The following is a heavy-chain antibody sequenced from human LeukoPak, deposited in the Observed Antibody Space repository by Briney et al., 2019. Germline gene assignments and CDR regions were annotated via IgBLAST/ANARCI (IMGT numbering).Heavy chain of an antibody. CDR2: ISWNSGSI. D-gene: IGHD2-15*01. CDR3: AKDIVKGGDYYYYYYMDV. V-gene: IGHV3-9*01. CDR1: GFTFDDYA. Sequence: PGRSLRLSCAASGFTFDDYATHWVRQAPGKGLEWVSGISWNSGSIGYADSVKGRFTISRDNAKNSLYLQMNSLRAEDTALYYCAKDIVKGGDYYYYYYMDVWGKGTTVTVSS. J-gene: IGHJ6*03.